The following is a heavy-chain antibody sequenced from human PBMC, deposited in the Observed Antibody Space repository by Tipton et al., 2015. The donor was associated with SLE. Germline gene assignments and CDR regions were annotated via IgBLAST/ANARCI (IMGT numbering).Heavy chain of an antibody. CDR3: ARLREYTYGCDY. CDR2: IYYSGST. J-gene: IGHJ4*02. Sequence: GSLRLSCTVSGGSISSNSYYWGWIRQPPGKGLEWIGSIYYSGSTYYNPSLKSRVTISVDTSKNQFSLKLSSVTAADTAVYYCARLREYTYGCDYWGQGTLVTVSS. V-gene: IGHV4-39*01. CDR1: GGSISSNSYY. D-gene: IGHD5-18*01.